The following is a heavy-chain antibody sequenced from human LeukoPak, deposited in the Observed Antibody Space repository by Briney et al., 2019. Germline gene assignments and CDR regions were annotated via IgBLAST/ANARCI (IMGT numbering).Heavy chain of an antibody. V-gene: IGHV3-49*04. Sequence: GGSLRLSWTASGFTFGDYAMSWVRQAPGKGLEWVGFIRSKAYGGTTEYAASVKGRFTISRDDSKSIAYLQMNSLKTEDTAVYYCTREYYDSSGYDFDYWGQGTLVTVSS. CDR3: TREYYDSSGYDFDY. CDR2: IRSKAYGGTT. J-gene: IGHJ4*02. CDR1: GFTFGDYA. D-gene: IGHD3-22*01.